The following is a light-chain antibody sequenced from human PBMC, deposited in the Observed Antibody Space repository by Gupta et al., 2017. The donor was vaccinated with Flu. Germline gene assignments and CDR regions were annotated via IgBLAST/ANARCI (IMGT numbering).Light chain of an antibody. CDR2: EGD. V-gene: IGLV2-23*01. J-gene: IGLJ2*01. CDR3: CSYTSTGTYVE. CDR1: CSDGGKYNL. Sequence: QSALTQPAPVPGSPGQSITMPCTGTCSDGGKYNLVSWYHHLPGKVPKLIIYEGDKRPSGISNRFSGSKSGSTASLTISGLQAEDEAYYYCCSYTSTGTYVEFGGGTQMTVL.